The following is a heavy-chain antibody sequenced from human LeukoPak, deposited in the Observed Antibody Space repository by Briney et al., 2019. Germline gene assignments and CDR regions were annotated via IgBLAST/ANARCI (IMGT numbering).Heavy chain of an antibody. Sequence: GASVKVSCKASGYTFTCYYMHWVRQAPGQGLEWMGWINPNSGGTNYAQKFQGRVTMTRDTSISTAYMELSRLRSDATAVYYCARDLDAGPQIYWGQGTLVTVSS. CDR2: INPNSGGT. V-gene: IGHV1-2*02. CDR1: GYTFTCYY. J-gene: IGHJ4*02. D-gene: IGHD2-2*01. CDR3: ARDLDAGPQIY.